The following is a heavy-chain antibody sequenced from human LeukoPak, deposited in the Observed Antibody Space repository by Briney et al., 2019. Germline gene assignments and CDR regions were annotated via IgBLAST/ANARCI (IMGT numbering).Heavy chain of an antibody. Sequence: PGGSLRLSCAASGFTFSSYGMHWVRQAPGKGLEWVAVISYDGSNKYYADSVKGRFTISRDNSKNTLYLQMNSLRAEDTAVYYCAKAEHGGNSGLDYWGQGTLVTVSS. CDR3: AKAEHGGNSGLDY. J-gene: IGHJ4*02. CDR2: ISYDGSNK. CDR1: GFTFSSYG. V-gene: IGHV3-30*18. D-gene: IGHD4-23*01.